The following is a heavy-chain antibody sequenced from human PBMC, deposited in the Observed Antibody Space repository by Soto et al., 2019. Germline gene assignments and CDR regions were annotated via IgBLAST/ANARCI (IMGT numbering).Heavy chain of an antibody. J-gene: IGHJ3*02. D-gene: IGHD3-22*01. V-gene: IGHV4-39*01. CDR2: IYYTGST. CDR1: GCSISSSSYY. Sequence: PSETLSLTCTVSGCSISSSSYYWGWILQPPGKGLEWIGSIYYTGSTYYNPSLKSRVTISVDTSKNQFSLKLSSVTAADTAVYYCARQFPGSIMIVVAPGGAFDSWGQGTMVIVAS. CDR3: ARQFPGSIMIVVAPGGAFDS.